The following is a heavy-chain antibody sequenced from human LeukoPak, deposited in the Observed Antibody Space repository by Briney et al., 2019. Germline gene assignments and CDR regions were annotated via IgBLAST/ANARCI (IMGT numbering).Heavy chain of an antibody. D-gene: IGHD2-2*01. J-gene: IGHJ4*02. Sequence: ASVKVSCKASGYTFTGHCIHWVRQAPGQGLEWMGWINPNSDRTDYAQNFQDRVTMTGDTSISTAYMELSRLRSDDTAVYYCARPYCSTITCFYYFDYWGQGTLVTVSA. CDR1: GYTFTGHC. CDR2: INPNSDRT. CDR3: ARPYCSTITCFYYFDY. V-gene: IGHV1-2*02.